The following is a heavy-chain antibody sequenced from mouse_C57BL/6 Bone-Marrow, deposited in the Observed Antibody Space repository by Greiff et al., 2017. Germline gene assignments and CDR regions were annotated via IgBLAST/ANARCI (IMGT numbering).Heavy chain of an antibody. CDR2: IDPEDGDP. J-gene: IGHJ1*03. CDR3: TTVSSYYYGSRWYFDV. Sequence: EVKLQESGAELVRPGASVKLSCTASGFNIKDYYMHWVKQRPEQGLEWIGRIDPEDGDPGYALKFQGKATMTADTSSNTAYLQLSSLTSEDAAFYCCTTVSSYYYGSRWYFDVWGTGTTVTVSS. CDR1: GFNIKDYY. D-gene: IGHD1-1*01. V-gene: IGHV14-1*01.